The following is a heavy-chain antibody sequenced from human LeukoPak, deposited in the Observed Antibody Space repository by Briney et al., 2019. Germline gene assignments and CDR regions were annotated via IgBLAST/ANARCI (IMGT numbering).Heavy chain of an antibody. Sequence: PSETLSLTCTVSGGSISSYYWSWIRQPPGKGLEWIGYIYYSGSTNYNPSLKSRVTISVDTSKNQFSLKLSSVTAADTAVYYCARVSTAMVNFYYFDYWGQGTLVTVSS. CDR2: IYYSGST. V-gene: IGHV4-59*01. D-gene: IGHD5-18*01. CDR3: ARVSTAMVNFYYFDY. CDR1: GGSISSYY. J-gene: IGHJ4*02.